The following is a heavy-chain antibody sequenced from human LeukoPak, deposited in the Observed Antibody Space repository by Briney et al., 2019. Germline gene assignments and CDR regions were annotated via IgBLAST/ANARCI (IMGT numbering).Heavy chain of an antibody. CDR3: ARDVDYGDYGSTVGY. CDR1: GFTFSDYY. V-gene: IGHV3-11*04. D-gene: IGHD4-17*01. Sequence: PGGSLRLSCAASGFTFSDYYMSWTRQAPGKVLEWVSYISSSGSTIYYADSVKGGFTISRDNAKNSLYLQMNSLRAEDTAVYYCARDVDYGDYGSTVGYWGQGTLVTVSS. CDR2: ISSSGSTI. J-gene: IGHJ4*02.